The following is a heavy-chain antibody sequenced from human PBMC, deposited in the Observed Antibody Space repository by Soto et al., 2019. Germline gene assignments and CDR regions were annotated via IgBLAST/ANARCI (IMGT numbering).Heavy chain of an antibody. J-gene: IGHJ6*02. CDR1: GFTFSSYA. CDR2: ISGSGGST. D-gene: IGHD3-22*01. V-gene: IGHV3-23*01. CDR3: AKSRTYYYDSSGYYYYYYYGMDV. Sequence: EVQLLESGGGLVQPGGSLRLSCAASGFTFSSYAMSWVRQAPGKGLEWVSAISGSGGSTYYADSVKGRFTISRDNSKNPLYLQMNSLRAEDTAVYYCAKSRTYYYDSSGYYYYYYYGMDVWGQGTTVTVSS.